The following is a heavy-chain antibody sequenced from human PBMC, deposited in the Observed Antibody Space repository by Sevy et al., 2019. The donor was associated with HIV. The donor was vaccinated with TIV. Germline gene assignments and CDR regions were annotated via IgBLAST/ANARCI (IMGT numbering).Heavy chain of an antibody. CDR2: ISYDGSNK. D-gene: IGHD5-18*01. CDR1: GFTFTSYG. J-gene: IGHJ4*02. CDR3: AKAPRGYSYASFFDY. V-gene: IGHV3-30*18. Sequence: GGSLGLSCAASGFTFTSYGMHWVRQAPGKGLEWVAVISYDGSNKYYADSVKGRFTISRDKSKNTLYLQMNSLRAEDTAVYYCAKAPRGYSYASFFDYWGQGTLVTVSS.